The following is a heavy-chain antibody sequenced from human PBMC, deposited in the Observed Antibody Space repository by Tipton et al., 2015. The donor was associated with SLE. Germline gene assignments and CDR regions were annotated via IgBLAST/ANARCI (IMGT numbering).Heavy chain of an antibody. CDR1: GGSISSSSYY. Sequence: TLSLTCTVSGGSISSSSYYWTWIRQPPGKELEWIGYIYYSGSTDYNPSLKSRVTISIDTSKNQFSLKLSSVTAADTAVYYCAREVHFFDYWGQGTLVTVSS. CDR3: AREVHFFDY. J-gene: IGHJ4*02. V-gene: IGHV4-61*01. CDR2: IYYSGST.